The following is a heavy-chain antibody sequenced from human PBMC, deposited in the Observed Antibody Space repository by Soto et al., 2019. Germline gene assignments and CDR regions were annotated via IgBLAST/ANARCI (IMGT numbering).Heavy chain of an antibody. CDR3: ARRSDSSGWAPRDAFDI. J-gene: IGHJ3*02. CDR2: IYYSGST. Sequence: QVQLQESGPGLVKPSQTLSLTCTVSGGSISSGGYYWSWIRQHPGKGLEWIGYIYYSGSTYYNPSRKSLVTISVDKSKNQFSLKLSSVTAADTAVYYCARRSDSSGWAPRDAFDIWGQGTMVTVSS. V-gene: IGHV4-31*01. CDR1: GGSISSGGYY. D-gene: IGHD3-22*01.